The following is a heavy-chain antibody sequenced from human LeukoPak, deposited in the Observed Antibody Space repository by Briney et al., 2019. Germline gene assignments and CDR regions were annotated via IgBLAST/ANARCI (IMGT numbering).Heavy chain of an antibody. J-gene: IGHJ3*02. D-gene: IGHD3-22*01. Sequence: PGGSLRLSCAASGFTFSSYAMSWVRQAPGKGLEWVSAISGSGGSTYYADSVKGRFTISRDNSKNTLYLQMNSLRAEDTAVYYCAKDHPIVPYYYDSSGYHDAFDNWGQGTMVTVSS. CDR1: GFTFSSYA. CDR3: AKDHPIVPYYYDSSGYHDAFDN. CDR2: ISGSGGST. V-gene: IGHV3-23*01.